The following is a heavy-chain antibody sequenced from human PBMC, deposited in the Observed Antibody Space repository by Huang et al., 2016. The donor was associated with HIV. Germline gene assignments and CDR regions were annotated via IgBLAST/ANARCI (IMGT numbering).Heavy chain of an antibody. CDR2: IDSNGNT. J-gene: IGHJ3*01. Sequence: QVQLQESGQGLVKPSDTLSLTCIASGDSVDSSYSYWGWVRQPPGKGLEWMGSIDSNGNTYYNEYLKSRITISVDTSKNHFSLNLKTVTAADTAVYYCSRGPSTPATELWGQGTMVTVSS. CDR1: GDSVDSSYSY. D-gene: IGHD1-1*01. CDR3: SRGPSTPATEL. V-gene: IGHV4-39*02.